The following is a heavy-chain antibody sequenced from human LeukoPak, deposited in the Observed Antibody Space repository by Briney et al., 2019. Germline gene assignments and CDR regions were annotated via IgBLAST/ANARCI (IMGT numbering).Heavy chain of an antibody. D-gene: IGHD6-13*01. CDR3: ARGSMYSSSYAFDI. V-gene: IGHV1-8*01. CDR2: MNPNSGNT. J-gene: IGHJ3*02. Sequence: ASVKVSCKASGYTFTSYDINWVRRATGQGLEWMGWMNPNSGNTGYAQKFQGRVTMTRNTSISTAYMELSSLRSEDTAVYYCARGSMYSSSYAFDIWGQGTMVTVSS. CDR1: GYTFTSYD.